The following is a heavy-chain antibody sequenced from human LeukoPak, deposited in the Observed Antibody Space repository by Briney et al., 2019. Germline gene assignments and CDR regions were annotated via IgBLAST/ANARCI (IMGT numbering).Heavy chain of an antibody. CDR2: INTDGSST. Sequence: GGSLRLSCAASGFTFSRYWMHWVRQAPGKGLVWVSRINTDGSSTSYADSVKGRFTISRDNAKNTLSLQMNSLRAEDTAVYYCARKVDTAMVKDYWGQGTLVTVSS. J-gene: IGHJ4*02. CDR3: ARKVDTAMVKDY. D-gene: IGHD5-18*01. CDR1: GFTFSRYW. V-gene: IGHV3-74*01.